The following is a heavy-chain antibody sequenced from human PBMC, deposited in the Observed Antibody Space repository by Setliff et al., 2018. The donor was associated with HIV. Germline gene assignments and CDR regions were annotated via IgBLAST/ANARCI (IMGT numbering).Heavy chain of an antibody. V-gene: IGHV3-23*01. CDR3: ARERLSELWYYMDV. D-gene: IGHD2-21*01. CDR1: GFPFKNFV. J-gene: IGHJ6*03. Sequence: AGGSLRLSCAASGFPFKNFVMHWVRQGPGKGLEWVSSISGSISVSGDSTYYADSVKGRFTISRDNAKNSLFLQLNSLRAEDTAVYYCARERLSELWYYMDVWGKGTTVTVSS. CDR2: ISGSISVSGDST.